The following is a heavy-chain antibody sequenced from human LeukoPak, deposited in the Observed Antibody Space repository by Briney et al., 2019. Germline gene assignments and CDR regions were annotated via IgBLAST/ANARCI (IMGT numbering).Heavy chain of an antibody. D-gene: IGHD6-13*01. CDR1: GFTFDRFT. Sequence: GGSLRLSCAASGFTFDRFTIHWVRQTPGKGLEWVSLINRRGHTFYADSVKGRFTISRDNAKNTLYLQMNSLRAEDTALYYCVRHIAAVGPAFDPWGQGTLVTVSS. CDR3: VRHIAAVGPAFDP. V-gene: IGHV3-43*01. CDR2: INRRGHT. J-gene: IGHJ5*02.